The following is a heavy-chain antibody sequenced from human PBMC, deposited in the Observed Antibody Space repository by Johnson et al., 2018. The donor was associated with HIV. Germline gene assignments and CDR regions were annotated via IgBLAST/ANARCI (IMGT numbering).Heavy chain of an antibody. Sequence: VQLVESGGGLIQAGGSLRLSCAVSGFSVSTNYMNWVRQAPGKGLEWVAVLYSGGATHYADSVKGRFTISRDNSKNTLYLQMNSMRAKDTALYYCARDQEGPFDIWGQGTMVTVSS. CDR1: GFSVSTNY. V-gene: IGHV3-53*01. CDR3: ARDQEGPFDI. J-gene: IGHJ3*02. CDR2: LYSGGAT.